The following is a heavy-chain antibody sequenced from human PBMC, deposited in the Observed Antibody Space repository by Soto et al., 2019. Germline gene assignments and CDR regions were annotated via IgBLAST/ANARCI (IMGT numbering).Heavy chain of an antibody. J-gene: IGHJ4*02. V-gene: IGHV1-69*09. CDR1: GGTFVRHV. D-gene: IGHD2-2*01. CDR3: ATPACAATWCSPSPNLDH. Sequence: QVQLVQSGAEVKKPESSVKVSCKTSGGTFVRHVISWVRQAPGQGPEWMGKINPLSGISNYAQKFQDRVPFTADTDSSTAYMELSSLRSDDTAVYYWATPACAATWCSPSPNLDHWGQGTLVTVSS. CDR2: INPLSGIS.